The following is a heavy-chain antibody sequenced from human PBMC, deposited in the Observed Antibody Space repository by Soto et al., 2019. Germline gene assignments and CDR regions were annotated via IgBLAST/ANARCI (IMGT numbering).Heavy chain of an antibody. D-gene: IGHD3-22*01. V-gene: IGHV1-46*01. J-gene: IGHJ4*02. CDR2: INPSGGST. Sequence: ASVKVSCKASGYTFTSYYMHWVRQAPGQGLEWMGIINPSGGSTSYAQKFQGRVTMTRDTSASTVYMELSSLRSEDTAVYYCARDQLNYYDSSGYGGPDYWGQGTLVTVSS. CDR3: ARDQLNYYDSSGYGGPDY. CDR1: GYTFTSYY.